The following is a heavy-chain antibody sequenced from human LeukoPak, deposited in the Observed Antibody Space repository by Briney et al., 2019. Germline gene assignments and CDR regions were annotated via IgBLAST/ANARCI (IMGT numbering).Heavy chain of an antibody. Sequence: GGSLRLSCAASVFTFSTYNMNWVRQAPGKGLEWFSSISTKSNYIHYADSVKGRFTIYRDNAKNSLYLQMNSLRVEDTAVYYCARDVGASAPDAFDIWGQGTMVTVSS. CDR3: ARDVGASAPDAFDI. D-gene: IGHD1-26*01. J-gene: IGHJ3*02. CDR1: VFTFSTYN. CDR2: ISTKSNYI. V-gene: IGHV3-21*01.